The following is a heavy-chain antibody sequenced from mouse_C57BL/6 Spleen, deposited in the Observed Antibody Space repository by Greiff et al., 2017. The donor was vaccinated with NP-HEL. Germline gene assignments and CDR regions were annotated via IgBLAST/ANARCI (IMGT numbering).Heavy chain of an antibody. CDR3: ARGIYDGYYGYFDV. D-gene: IGHD2-3*01. CDR2: IYPSDSYT. V-gene: IGHV1-50*01. J-gene: IGHJ1*03. CDR1: RYTFTSYW. Sequence: QLQLQQPGAELVKPGASVKLSCKASRYTFTSYWMQWVKQRPGQGLEWIGEIYPSDSYTNYNQKFKGKATLTVDTSSSTAYMQLSSLTSEDSAVYYCARGIYDGYYGYFDVWGTGTTVTVSS.